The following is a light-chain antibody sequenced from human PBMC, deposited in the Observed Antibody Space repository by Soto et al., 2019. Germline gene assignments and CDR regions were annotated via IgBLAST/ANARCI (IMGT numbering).Light chain of an antibody. CDR1: SSNIGSFYD. CDR3: QSYDNSLNHVV. Sequence: QSVLTQPPSVSGAPGQRVTIPCTGSSSNIGSFYDVHWYQQLPGTVPKLLIYSDNNRPSGVPDRFSGSKSGTAASLAITGLQAEDEADYYCQSYDNSLNHVVFGGGTKLTVL. V-gene: IGLV1-40*01. J-gene: IGLJ2*01. CDR2: SDN.